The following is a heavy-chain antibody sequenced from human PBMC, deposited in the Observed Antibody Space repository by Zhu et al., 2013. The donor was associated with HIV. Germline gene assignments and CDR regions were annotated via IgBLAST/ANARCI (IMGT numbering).Heavy chain of an antibody. V-gene: IGHV4-31*03. CDR3: ARSPEYTNSWGWFDP. Sequence: QVQLQESGPGLVEPSQTLSLTCTVSGGSISSGACCWTWIRQHPGKGLEWIGYICHSGSTYYNPSLKSRVTISVDTSKNQFSLKLSSVTAADTAVYHCARSPEYTNSWGWFDPGPGNPGHRLL. CDR2: ICHSGST. CDR1: GGSISSGACC. D-gene: IGHD6-6*01. J-gene: IGHJ5*02.